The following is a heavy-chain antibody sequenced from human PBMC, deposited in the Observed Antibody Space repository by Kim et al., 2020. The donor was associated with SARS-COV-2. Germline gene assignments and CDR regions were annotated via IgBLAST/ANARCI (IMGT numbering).Heavy chain of an antibody. CDR2: ISGSGGST. V-gene: IGHV3-23*01. J-gene: IGHJ1*01. Sequence: GGSLRLSCAASGFTFSSYAMSWVRQAPGKGLEWVSAISGSGGSTYYADSVKGRFTISRDNSKNTLYLQMNSLRAEDTAVYYCAKDQVGYSSSWYLSWGQGTLVTVSS. CDR3: AKDQVGYSSSWYLS. CDR1: GFTFSSYA. D-gene: IGHD6-13*01.